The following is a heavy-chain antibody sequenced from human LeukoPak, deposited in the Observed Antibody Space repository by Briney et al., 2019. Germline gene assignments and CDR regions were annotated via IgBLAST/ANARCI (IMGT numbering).Heavy chain of an antibody. J-gene: IGHJ4*02. CDR2: FDPEEAKM. Sequence: VASVTVSCKVSGNSLSELSIQWVRQAPGKGLEWLGGFDPEEAKMVYAQNFQGRVTMTEDTSTQTAYMELSGLTSDDTAVYYCTTRSGDFWSGFVNWGQGTLVTVSS. D-gene: IGHD3-3*01. CDR1: GNSLSELS. V-gene: IGHV1-24*01. CDR3: TTRSGDFWSGFVN.